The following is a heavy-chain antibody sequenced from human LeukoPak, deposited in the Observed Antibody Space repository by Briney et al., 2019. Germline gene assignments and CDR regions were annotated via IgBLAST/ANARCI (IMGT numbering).Heavy chain of an antibody. CDR3: ARIVGAGDAFDI. CDR1: GGSISSGDYY. J-gene: IGHJ3*02. D-gene: IGHD1-26*01. Sequence: PSETLSLTCTVSGGSISSGDYYWSWIRQPPGKGLEWIGYIYYSGSTYYNPSLKSRVTISVDKSKNQFSLKLTSVTAADTAVYYCARIVGAGDAFDIWGQGTMVTVSS. CDR2: IYYSGST. V-gene: IGHV4-30-4*08.